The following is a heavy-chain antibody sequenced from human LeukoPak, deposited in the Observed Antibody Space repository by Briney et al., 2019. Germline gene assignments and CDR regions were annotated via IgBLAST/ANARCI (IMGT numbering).Heavy chain of an antibody. Sequence: SETLSLTCTVSGGSISSYYWSWIRQPAGKGLEWIGRIYTSGSTNYNPSLRSRVTMSVDTSKNQLSLKLSSVTAADTAVYYYAGYSSSWYWFDPWGQGTLVTVSS. J-gene: IGHJ5*02. CDR3: AGYSSSWYWFDP. V-gene: IGHV4-4*07. D-gene: IGHD6-13*01. CDR2: IYTSGST. CDR1: GGSISSYY.